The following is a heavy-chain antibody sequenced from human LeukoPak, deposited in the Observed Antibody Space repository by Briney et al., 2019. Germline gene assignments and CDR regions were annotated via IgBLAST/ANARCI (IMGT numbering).Heavy chain of an antibody. V-gene: IGHV3-74*01. Sequence: GGSLRLSCAASGFIFSSHWMHWVRQAPGEGLVWVSRINNDGSDTTYADSVKGRFTISRDNAKNTLYLQMNSLRAEDTAVYYCARGLVGPDYWGQGTLVTVSS. J-gene: IGHJ4*02. CDR3: ARGLVGPDY. CDR1: GFIFSSHW. CDR2: INNDGSDT. D-gene: IGHD2-8*02.